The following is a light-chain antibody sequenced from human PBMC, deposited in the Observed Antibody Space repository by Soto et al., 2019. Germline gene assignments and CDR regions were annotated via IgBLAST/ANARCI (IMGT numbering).Light chain of an antibody. CDR1: TGAFTSGYY. CDR2: STS. J-gene: IGLJ2*01. V-gene: IGLV7-43*01. Sequence: QAVVTQEPSLTVSPGGTVTLTCASSTGAFTSGYYPNWFQQKPGQAPRPLIYSTSNKHSWTPARFSGSLLGGKAALTLSGVQPEDEAEYYCLLYYGGAQLVFGGGTKLTVL. CDR3: LLYYGGAQLV.